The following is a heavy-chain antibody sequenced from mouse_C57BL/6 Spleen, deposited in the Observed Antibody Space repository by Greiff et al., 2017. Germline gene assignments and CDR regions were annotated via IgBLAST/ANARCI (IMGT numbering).Heavy chain of an antibody. CDR2: ISNGGGST. Sequence: EVKVVESGGGLVQPGGSLKLSCAASGFTFSDYYMYWVRQTPEKRLEWVAYISNGGGSTYYPDTVKGRFTISRDNAKNTLYLQMSRLKSEDTAMYYCARLSMVTTRYYAMDYWGQGTSVTVSS. V-gene: IGHV5-12*01. J-gene: IGHJ4*01. CDR3: ARLSMVTTRYYAMDY. CDR1: GFTFSDYY. D-gene: IGHD2-1*01.